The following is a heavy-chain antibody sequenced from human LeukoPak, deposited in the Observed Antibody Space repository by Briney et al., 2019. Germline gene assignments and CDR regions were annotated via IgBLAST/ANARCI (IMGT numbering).Heavy chain of an antibody. V-gene: IGHV3-21*01. CDR2: NSEWGRYT. CDR1: GFSFSIYS. CDR3: ARGDRLGYCTDGVCYATDY. J-gene: IGHJ4*02. Sequence: GGSLRLSCAASGFSFSIYSMNWVRQAPGKGLEWVSSNSEWGRYTYYADSVKGRFTISRDNAKNSLYLQMNSLRAEDTAVYYCARGDRLGYCTDGVCYATDYWGQGTLVTVSS. D-gene: IGHD2-8*01.